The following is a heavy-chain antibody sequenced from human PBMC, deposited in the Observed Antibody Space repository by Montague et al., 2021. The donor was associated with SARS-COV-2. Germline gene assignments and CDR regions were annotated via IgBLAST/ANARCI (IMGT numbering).Heavy chain of an antibody. V-gene: IGHV3-74*01. CDR2: INSDGSST. Sequence: SLRLSCATSGFTFSSYWMHWVRQAPGKGLVWVSRINSDGSSTSYADSVKGRFTISRDNAKNTLCLQMNSLRAEDTAVYYCAILGVVAAADNWFDPWGQGTLVTVSS. CDR1: GFTFSSYW. J-gene: IGHJ5*02. D-gene: IGHD2-15*01. CDR3: AILGVVAAADNWFDP.